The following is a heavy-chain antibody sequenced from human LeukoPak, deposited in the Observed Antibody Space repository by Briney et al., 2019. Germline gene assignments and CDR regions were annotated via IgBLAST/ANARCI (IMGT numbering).Heavy chain of an antibody. CDR2: ISGSGGST. J-gene: IGHJ4*02. CDR3: ARGMGYDSSGYYYRDFDY. CDR1: GFTFSSYG. D-gene: IGHD3-22*01. V-gene: IGHV3-23*01. Sequence: GGSLRLSCAASGFTFSSYGMSWVRQAPGKGLEWVSAISGSGGSTYYADSVKGRFTISRDNSKNSLYLQMNRLRAEDTAVYYCARGMGYDSSGYYYRDFDYWGQGTLVTVSS.